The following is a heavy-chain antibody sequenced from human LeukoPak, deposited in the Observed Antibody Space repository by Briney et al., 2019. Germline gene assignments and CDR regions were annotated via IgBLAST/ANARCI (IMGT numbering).Heavy chain of an antibody. CDR3: ARGYSSSWLVFDY. CDR1: GFTVSSNY. V-gene: IGHV3-66*01. D-gene: IGHD6-13*01. Sequence: PGGSLRLSCAASGFTVSSNYMSWVRQAPGKGLEWVSVIYSGGSTYYADSVKGRFTISRDNSKNTLYLQMNSLRAEDTAVYYCARGYSSSWLVFDYWGQGTLVTVSS. CDR2: IYSGGST. J-gene: IGHJ4*02.